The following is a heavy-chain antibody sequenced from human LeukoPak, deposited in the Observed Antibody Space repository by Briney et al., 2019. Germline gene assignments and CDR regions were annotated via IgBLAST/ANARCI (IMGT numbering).Heavy chain of an antibody. CDR2: IYYSGST. CDR3: ARNVEMATITPYFDY. Sequence: SETLSLTCTVSGGSISSYYRSWIRQPPGKGLEWIGYIYYSGSTNYNPSLKSRVTISVDTSKNQFSLKLSSVTAAGTAVYYCARNVEMATITPYFDYWGQGTLVTVSS. D-gene: IGHD5-24*01. CDR1: GGSISSYY. V-gene: IGHV4-59*01. J-gene: IGHJ4*02.